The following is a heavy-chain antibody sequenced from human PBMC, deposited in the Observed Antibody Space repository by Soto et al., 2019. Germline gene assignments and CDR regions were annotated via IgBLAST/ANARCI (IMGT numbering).Heavy chain of an antibody. D-gene: IGHD2-15*01. CDR3: ARGEGVVVVAANLRYYYYYMDV. CDR2: INHSGST. Sequence: QVQLQQWGAGLLKPSETLSLTCAVYGGSFSGYYWSWIRQPPGKGLEWIGEINHSGSTNYNPSLKGGVAISVDTAKSRFPLKLSSVTAAATAVYHCARGEGVVVVAANLRYYYYYMDVCGKGTTVTVSS. J-gene: IGHJ6*03. V-gene: IGHV4-34*01. CDR1: GGSFSGYY.